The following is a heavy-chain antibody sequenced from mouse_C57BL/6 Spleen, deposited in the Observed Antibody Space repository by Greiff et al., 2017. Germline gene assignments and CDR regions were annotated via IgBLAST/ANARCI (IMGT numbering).Heavy chain of an antibody. CDR2: IYPSDSET. J-gene: IGHJ1*03. CDR1: GYTFTSYW. V-gene: IGHV1-61*01. Sequence: QVQLQQPGAELVRPGSSVKLSCKASGYTFTSYWMDWVKQRPGQGLEWIGNIYPSDSETHYNQKFKDKATLTVDKSSSTAYMQLSSLTSEDSSVYYCARGGTTVEGYWYFDVWGTGTTVTVSS. CDR3: ARGGTTVEGYWYFDV. D-gene: IGHD1-1*01.